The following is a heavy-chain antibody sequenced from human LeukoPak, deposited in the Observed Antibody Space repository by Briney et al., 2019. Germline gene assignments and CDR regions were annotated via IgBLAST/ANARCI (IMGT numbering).Heavy chain of an antibody. V-gene: IGHV3-33*06. CDR2: IWYDGSNK. J-gene: IGHJ4*02. CDR3: AKDQLYCGYEGFLGFRY. Sequence: GGSLRLSCAASGFTFSSYGMHWVRQAPGKGLEWVAVIWYDGSNKYYADSVKGRFTISRDNSKNTLYLQMNSLRAEDTAVYYCAKDQLYCGYEGFLGFRYWGQGTLVTVSS. D-gene: IGHD5-12*01. CDR1: GFTFSSYG.